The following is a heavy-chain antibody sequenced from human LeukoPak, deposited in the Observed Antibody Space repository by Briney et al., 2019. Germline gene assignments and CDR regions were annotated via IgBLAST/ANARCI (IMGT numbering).Heavy chain of an antibody. Sequence: HPGGSLRLSCAASGFTFSSYAMSWVRQAPGKGLEWVSAISGSGGSTYYADSVKGRFTISRDNSKNTLYLQMNSLRAEDTAVYYCAKGQGFGEIPASRWFDPWGQGTLVTVSS. CDR1: GFTFSSYA. CDR3: AKGQGFGEIPASRWFDP. V-gene: IGHV3-23*01. D-gene: IGHD3-10*01. CDR2: ISGSGGST. J-gene: IGHJ5*02.